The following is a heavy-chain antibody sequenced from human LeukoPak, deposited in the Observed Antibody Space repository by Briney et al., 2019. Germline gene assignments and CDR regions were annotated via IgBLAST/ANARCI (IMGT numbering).Heavy chain of an antibody. V-gene: IGHV4-61*08. CDR2: IYYSGST. J-gene: IGHJ4*02. Sequence: PSETLSLTCTVSGGSISSGDYYWSWIRQPPGKGLEWIGYIYYSGSTNYNPSLKSRVTISVDTSKNQFSLKLSSVTAADTAVYYCARDKTGDRFTYFDYWGQGTLVTVSS. D-gene: IGHD7-27*01. CDR3: ARDKTGDRFTYFDY. CDR1: GGSISSGDYY.